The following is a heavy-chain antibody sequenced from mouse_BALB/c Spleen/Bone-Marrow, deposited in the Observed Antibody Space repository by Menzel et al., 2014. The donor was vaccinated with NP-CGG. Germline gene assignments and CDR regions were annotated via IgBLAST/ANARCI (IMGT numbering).Heavy chain of an antibody. J-gene: IGHJ4*01. CDR1: GYTFISYW. V-gene: IGHV1-7*01. CDR2: INPITGYT. CDR3: ARNYDYDGGYYAMDY. Sequence: VQGVESGAELAKPGASVKMSCKSSGYTFISYWMHWVKQRPGQGLEWIGYINPITGYTEYGQKFKDKATLTADKSSSTAYIQLSSLTSEDSAVYYCARNYDYDGGYYAMDYWGQGTSVTVSS. D-gene: IGHD2-4*01.